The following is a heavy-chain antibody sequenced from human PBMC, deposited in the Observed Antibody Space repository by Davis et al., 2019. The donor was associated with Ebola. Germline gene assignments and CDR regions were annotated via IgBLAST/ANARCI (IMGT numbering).Heavy chain of an antibody. CDR1: GFTFANAW. D-gene: IGHD2-2*01. CDR3: TGQYCSSTSCSEAAGDV. CDR2: VKSNSDGGTT. Sequence: PGGSLSLSCAASGFTFANAWMSWVRQAPGKGLEWVGSVKSNSDGGTTDYGAPVKGRFTISRADSKNTLYLQMSSLKTEDTAVYYCTGQYCSSTSCSEAAGDVWGQGTTVTVSS. J-gene: IGHJ6*02. V-gene: IGHV3-15*01.